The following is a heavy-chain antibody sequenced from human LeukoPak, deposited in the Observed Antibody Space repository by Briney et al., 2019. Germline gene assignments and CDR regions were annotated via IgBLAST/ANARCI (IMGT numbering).Heavy chain of an antibody. D-gene: IGHD1-26*01. Sequence: GGSLRLSCAASGFTFSSYWMSWVRQAPGKGLEWVANIKQDGSEKYYVDSVKGRFTISRDNAKNSLYLQMNSLRAEDTAVYYCARDAVEDRWELLNTRRSVAFDIWGQGTMVTVSS. V-gene: IGHV3-7*01. CDR1: GFTFSSYW. CDR2: IKQDGSEK. J-gene: IGHJ3*02. CDR3: ARDAVEDRWELLNTRRSVAFDI.